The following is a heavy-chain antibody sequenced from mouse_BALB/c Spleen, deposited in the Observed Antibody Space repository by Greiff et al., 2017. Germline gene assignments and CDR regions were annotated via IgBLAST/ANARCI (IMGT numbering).Heavy chain of an antibody. Sequence: VHLVESGPGLVAPSQSLSITCTVSGFSLTSYGVHWVRQPPGKGLEWLGVIWAGGSTNYNSALMSRLSISKDNSKSQVFLKMNSLQTDDTAMYYCARGGPYAMDYWGQGTSVTVSS. CDR1: GFSLTSYG. J-gene: IGHJ4*01. V-gene: IGHV2-9*02. CDR3: ARGGPYAMDY. D-gene: IGHD1-1*02. CDR2: IWAGGST.